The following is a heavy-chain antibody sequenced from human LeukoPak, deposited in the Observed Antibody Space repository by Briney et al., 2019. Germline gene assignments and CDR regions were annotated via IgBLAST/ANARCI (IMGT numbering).Heavy chain of an antibody. D-gene: IGHD1-14*01. J-gene: IGHJ6*03. V-gene: IGHV3-20*04. Sequence: GGSLRLSCAASGFTFDDYGMSWVRQAPGKGLEWVSGINWYGGSPGYADSVKGRFTISRDNAKNSLYLQMNSLRAEDTALYYCARDGKTGGYYYMDVWGKGTTVTVSS. CDR1: GFTFDDYG. CDR3: ARDGKTGGYYYMDV. CDR2: INWYGGSP.